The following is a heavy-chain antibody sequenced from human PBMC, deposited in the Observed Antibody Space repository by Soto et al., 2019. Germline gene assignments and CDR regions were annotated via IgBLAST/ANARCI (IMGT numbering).Heavy chain of an antibody. Sequence: GGSLRLSCAASGFTVSSNYMSWVRQAPGKGLEWVSVIYSGGSTYYADSVKGRFTISRDKSKNTLYLQMNSLRAEDTAVYYCARHPLLYDSSGYSPFDYWGQGTLVTVSS. V-gene: IGHV3-66*04. CDR3: ARHPLLYDSSGYSPFDY. CDR1: GFTVSSNY. CDR2: IYSGGST. D-gene: IGHD3-22*01. J-gene: IGHJ4*02.